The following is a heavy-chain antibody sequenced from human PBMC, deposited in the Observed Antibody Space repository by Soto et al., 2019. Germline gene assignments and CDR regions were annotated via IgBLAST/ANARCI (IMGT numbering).Heavy chain of an antibody. CDR2: IIPIFGTA. V-gene: IGHV1-69*01. D-gene: IGHD2-15*01. Sequence: QVQLVQSGAEVKKPGSSVKVSCKASGGTFSSYAISWVRQAPGQGLEWMGGIIPIFGTANYAQKFQGRVKITEDESPRTAYKELSSLRSEDTAVYYFARDRHCSGGSCYSPYNWFDPWGQGTLVTVSS. CDR3: ARDRHCSGGSCYSPYNWFDP. J-gene: IGHJ5*02. CDR1: GGTFSSYA.